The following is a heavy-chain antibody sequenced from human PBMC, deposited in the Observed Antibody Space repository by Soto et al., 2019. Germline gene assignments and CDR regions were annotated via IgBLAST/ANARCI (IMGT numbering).Heavy chain of an antibody. CDR1: GFTFSSYA. CDR2: ISGSGGST. Sequence: GGSLRLSCAASGFTFSSYAMSWVRQAPGKGLEWVSAISGSGGSTYYADSVKGRFTISRDNSKNTLYLQMNSLRAEDTAVYYCAKGGGRVLTEYYFDYWGQGTLVTVSS. J-gene: IGHJ4*02. CDR3: AKGGGRVLTEYYFDY. V-gene: IGHV3-23*01. D-gene: IGHD2-15*01.